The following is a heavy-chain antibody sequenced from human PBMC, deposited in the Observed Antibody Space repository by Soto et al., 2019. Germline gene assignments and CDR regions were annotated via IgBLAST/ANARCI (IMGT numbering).Heavy chain of an antibody. Sequence: GGSLRLSCAASGFTFSSYAMSWVRQAPGKGLEWVSAISGSGGSTYYADSVKGRFTISRDNSKNTLYLQMNSLRAEDTAVYYCAKDNVAGIVPTYYFDYWGQGTLVTVSS. V-gene: IGHV3-23*01. J-gene: IGHJ4*02. CDR1: GFTFSSYA. CDR3: AKDNVAGIVPTYYFDY. CDR2: ISGSGGST. D-gene: IGHD1-26*01.